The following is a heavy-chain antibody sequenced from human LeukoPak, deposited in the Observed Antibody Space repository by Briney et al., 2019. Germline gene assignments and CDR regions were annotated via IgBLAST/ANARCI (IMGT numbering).Heavy chain of an antibody. D-gene: IGHD6-19*01. Sequence: GVSLRLSCAVSGFSLGTYHMSWVRQAPGKGLEWISYITSGSDTIYYADSLKGRVTISRDNDKNSLYLQMNSLRVDDTARYYCARVGTEVAGIDFDYWGQGSLVTVSS. J-gene: IGHJ4*02. V-gene: IGHV3-48*01. CDR1: GFSLGTYH. CDR3: ARVGTEVAGIDFDY. CDR2: ITSGSDTI.